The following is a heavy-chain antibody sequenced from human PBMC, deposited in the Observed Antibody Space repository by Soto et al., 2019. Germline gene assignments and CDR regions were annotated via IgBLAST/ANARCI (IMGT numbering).Heavy chain of an antibody. V-gene: IGHV1-18*04. J-gene: IGHJ6*02. Sequence: QVQLLQSGGEVTKPGASVKVSCKSSGYTFSAYGVSWVRQAPGQGLEWLGWISVYTGNTKQAQKFKARVTLNTEASTGTDYLELRSLRSDDTAIYYCVRDRCTTDRCYTHHFDVWGQGTTVTVSS. CDR3: VRDRCTTDRCYTHHFDV. CDR1: GYTFSAYG. CDR2: ISVYTGNT. D-gene: IGHD2-8*01.